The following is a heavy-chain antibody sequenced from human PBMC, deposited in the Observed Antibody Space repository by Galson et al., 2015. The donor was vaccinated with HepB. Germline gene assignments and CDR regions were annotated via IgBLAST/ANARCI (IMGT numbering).Heavy chain of an antibody. J-gene: IGHJ5*02. CDR1: GYAISSGGFY. CDR2: ISHTGGT. D-gene: IGHD1-14*01. CDR3: ARTEEPTTSGGGGLLFDP. Sequence: TLSLTCTVSGYAISSGGFYWSWIRQRPGRGLEWLGYISHTGGTYYNPSLGGRLTLSVDRWKNQFSLRLKSSTAADTAIYFCARTEEPTTSGGGGLLFDPRGQGTLVILPS. V-gene: IGHV4-31*03.